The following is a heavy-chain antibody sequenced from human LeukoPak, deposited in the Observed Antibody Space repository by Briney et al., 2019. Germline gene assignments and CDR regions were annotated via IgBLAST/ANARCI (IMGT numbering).Heavy chain of an antibody. CDR2: INPNSGGT. CDR1: GYTFSDYD. CDR3: VRDWGYYDFWSGYL. V-gene: IGHV1-2*02. J-gene: IGHJ4*02. D-gene: IGHD3-3*01. Sequence: GASVRVSCKASGYTFSDYDMHWVRQAPGQGLEWMGWINPNSGGTNYAEKFQGRVTITSDTSISTAYMELSRLRSDDTAVYYCVRDWGYYDFWSGYLWGQGTLVTVSS.